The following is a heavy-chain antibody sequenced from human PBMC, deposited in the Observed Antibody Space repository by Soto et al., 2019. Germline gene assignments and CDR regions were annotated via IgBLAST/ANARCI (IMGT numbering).Heavy chain of an antibody. CDR2: ISGSGGST. CDR3: AKDLSWEYRISPHYFDY. CDR1: GFTFSRYA. V-gene: IGHV3-23*01. Sequence: EVQLLESGGGLVQPGGSLRLSCAASGFTFSRYAVSWVRQAPGKGLEWVSAISGSGGSTYYADSVKGRFTISRDNSKNTLYLQMNSLRAEDTAVYYCAKDLSWEYRISPHYFDYWGQGTLVTVSS. D-gene: IGHD6-6*01. J-gene: IGHJ4*02.